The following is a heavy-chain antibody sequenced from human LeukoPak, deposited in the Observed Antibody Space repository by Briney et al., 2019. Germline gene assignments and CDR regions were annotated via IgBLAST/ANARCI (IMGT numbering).Heavy chain of an antibody. CDR2: ISSSSSYI. J-gene: IGHJ4*02. D-gene: IGHD1-26*01. Sequence: GGSLRLSCAASGFTFSDYSMTWVRQAPGKGLEWVSSISSSSSYIYYADSVKGRFTISRDNAKNSLYLQMNSLRAEDTAVYYCARPPSGSYLKTYFDYWGQGTLVTGSS. CDR3: ARPPSGSYLKTYFDY. CDR1: GFTFSDYS. V-gene: IGHV3-21*01.